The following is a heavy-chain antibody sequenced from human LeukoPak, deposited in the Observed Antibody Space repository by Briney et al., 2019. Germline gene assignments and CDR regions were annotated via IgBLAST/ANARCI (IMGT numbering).Heavy chain of an antibody. D-gene: IGHD3-10*01. CDR2: ISYDGSNK. CDR1: GFTFSSYS. CDR3: ARVWFGELSLDY. Sequence: GGSLRLSCAASGFTFSSYSMHWVRQAPGKGLEWVSVISYDGSNKYYADSVKGRFTISRDNAKNSLYLQMNSLRAEDTAVYYSARVWFGELSLDYWGQGTLVTVSS. V-gene: IGHV3-30*07. J-gene: IGHJ4*02.